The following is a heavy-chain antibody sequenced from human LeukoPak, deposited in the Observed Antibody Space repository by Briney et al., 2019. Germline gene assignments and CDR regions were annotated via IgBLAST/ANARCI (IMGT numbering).Heavy chain of an antibody. V-gene: IGHV3-21*01. J-gene: IGHJ4*02. Sequence: PGGSLRLSWAASGFTFSSYEMNWVRQAPGKGLEWVSSISSSSSYIYYADSVKGRFTISRDNAKNTLYLQMNSLRAEDTAVYYCASPHRDYDYVWGSYHFDYWGQGTLVTVSS. CDR2: ISSSSSYI. D-gene: IGHD3-16*02. CDR3: ASPHRDYDYVWGSYHFDY. CDR1: GFTFSSYE.